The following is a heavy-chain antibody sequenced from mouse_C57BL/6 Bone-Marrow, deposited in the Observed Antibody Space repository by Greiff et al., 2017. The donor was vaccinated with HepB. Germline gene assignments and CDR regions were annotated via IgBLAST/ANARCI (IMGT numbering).Heavy chain of an antibody. CDR3: ARGGTTTVVAPYFDY. J-gene: IGHJ2*01. CDR1: GYTFTSYW. V-gene: IGHV1-61*01. CDR2: IYPSDSET. D-gene: IGHD1-1*01. Sequence: QVQLQQPGAELVRPGSSVKLSCKASGYTFTSYWMDWVKQRPGQGLEWIGNIYPSDSETHYNQKFKDKATLTVDKSSSTAYMQLSSLTSEDSAVYYCARGGTTTVVAPYFDYWGKGTTLTVSS.